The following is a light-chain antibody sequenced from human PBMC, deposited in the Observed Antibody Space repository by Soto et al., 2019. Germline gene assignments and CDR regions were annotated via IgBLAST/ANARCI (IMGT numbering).Light chain of an antibody. V-gene: IGLV3-21*01. CDR2: YDS. CDR3: QVWDISSGHVV. Sequence: SYELTQPPSVSVAPGKTASVACGGSNIGSKSVHWYQKKSGQAPVLVMYYDSDRHSGIPERFSGYNSGNTATLTISRVEAGDEDDYYCQVWDISSGHVVFGGGTKLTVL. CDR1: NIGSKS. J-gene: IGLJ3*02.